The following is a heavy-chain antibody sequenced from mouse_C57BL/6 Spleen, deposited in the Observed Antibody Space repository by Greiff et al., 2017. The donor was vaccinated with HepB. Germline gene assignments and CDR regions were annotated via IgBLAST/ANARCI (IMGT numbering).Heavy chain of an antibody. Sequence: EVQLQESGAELVRPGASVKLSCTASGFNIKDDYMHWVKQRPEQGLEWIGWIDPENGDTEYASKFQGKATITADTSSNTAYLQLSSLTSEDTAVYYCTTDLLPPDWGQGTLVTVSA. J-gene: IGHJ3*01. CDR1: GFNIKDDY. CDR2: IDPENGDT. V-gene: IGHV14-4*01. D-gene: IGHD2-10*01. CDR3: TTDLLPPD.